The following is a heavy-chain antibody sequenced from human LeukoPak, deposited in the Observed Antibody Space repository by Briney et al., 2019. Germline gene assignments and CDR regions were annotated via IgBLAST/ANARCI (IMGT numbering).Heavy chain of an antibody. CDR1: GGTFSSDA. CDR3: ARGLLRPVNAFDI. D-gene: IGHD3-16*01. V-gene: IGHV1-69*13. J-gene: IGHJ3*02. CDR2: IIPIFGTA. Sequence: ASVNVSCKASGGTFSSDAISWVRQAPGQGLEWMGGIIPIFGTANYAQKFQGRVTITADESTSTAYMELSSLRSEDTAVYYCARGLLRPVNAFDIWGQGTMVTVSS.